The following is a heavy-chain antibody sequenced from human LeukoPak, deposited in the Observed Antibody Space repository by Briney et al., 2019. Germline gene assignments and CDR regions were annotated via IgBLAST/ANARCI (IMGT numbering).Heavy chain of an antibody. V-gene: IGHV3-23*01. CDR1: GFTFSNYA. CDR2: IVGSGAST. D-gene: IGHD3-9*01. J-gene: IGHJ4*02. Sequence: PGASLRFSCAASGFTFSNYAMSWVRQAPGKGLEWVSAIVGSGASTYYADSVKGRFTISRDNSKNTLYLQMNSLRAEDTALYYCAKWGDYDVLTGYYDSDYWGQGTLVTVSS. CDR3: AKWGDYDVLTGYYDSDY.